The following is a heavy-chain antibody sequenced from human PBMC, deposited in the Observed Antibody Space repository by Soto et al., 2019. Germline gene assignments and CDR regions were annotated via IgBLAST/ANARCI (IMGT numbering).Heavy chain of an antibody. CDR1: GFTFSDHY. J-gene: IGHJ2*01. D-gene: IGHD2-15*01. CDR2: TRNKANSYTT. V-gene: IGHV3-72*01. CDR3: ARASGGKHQYRYFDL. Sequence: EVQLVESGGGLVQPGGSLILSCAASGFTFSDHYMDWVRQAPGNGLEWVGRTRNKANSYTTEYAASVRGRFIVSRDXSTXSLYLQMNSLNTEDTAVYYCARASGGKHQYRYFDLWGRGTLVTVSS.